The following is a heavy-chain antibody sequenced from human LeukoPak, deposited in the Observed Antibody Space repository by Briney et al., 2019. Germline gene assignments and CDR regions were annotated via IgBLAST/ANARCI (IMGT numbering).Heavy chain of an antibody. CDR1: GFSFSAYA. Sequence: GGSLRLSCAASGFSFSAYAMSWVRQAPGKGLEWVSGIGASGLNTYYADIVKGRLTISRDNSNNAVYLQLYSLRVEDTAVYYCAKNWDDYDSSGPIDHWGQGALVTVSS. D-gene: IGHD3-22*01. CDR3: AKNWDDYDSSGPIDH. CDR2: IGASGLNT. J-gene: IGHJ4*02. V-gene: IGHV3-23*01.